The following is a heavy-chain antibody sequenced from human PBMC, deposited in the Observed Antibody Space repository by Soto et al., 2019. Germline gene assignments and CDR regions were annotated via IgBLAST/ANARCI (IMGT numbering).Heavy chain of an antibody. Sequence: QPGGSLRLSCAASGFSFSNYGMHWVRQAPGRGLEWVTIISSDGHTQYYADSVRGRFTISRDNSKNTLYLQMGSLSADDTAVYYCARKPEAGSTVPFDYWGQGTLVTVSS. CDR2: ISSDGHTQ. CDR1: GFSFSNYG. J-gene: IGHJ4*02. CDR3: ARKPEAGSTVPFDY. V-gene: IGHV3-30*03. D-gene: IGHD1-1*01.